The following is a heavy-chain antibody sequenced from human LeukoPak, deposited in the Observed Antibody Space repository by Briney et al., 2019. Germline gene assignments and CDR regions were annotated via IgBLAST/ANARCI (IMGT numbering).Heavy chain of an antibody. CDR3: ARDGYCSGGSCYSDGDYYYYGMDV. CDR2: IIPIFGTA. CDR1: GGTFSSYA. J-gene: IGHJ6*02. D-gene: IGHD2-15*01. Sequence: SVKVSCKASGGTFSSYAISWVRQAPGQGLEWMGGIIPIFGTANYAQKFQGGVTITADESTSTAYMELRSLRSDDTAVYYCARDGYCSGGSCYSDGDYYYYGMDVWGQGTTVTVSS. V-gene: IGHV1-69*01.